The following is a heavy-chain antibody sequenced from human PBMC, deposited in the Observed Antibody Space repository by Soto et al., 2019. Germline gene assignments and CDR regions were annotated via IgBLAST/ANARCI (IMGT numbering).Heavy chain of an antibody. CDR2: IIPIFGTA. CDR1: GGTFSSYA. CDR3: ARHVPAAGYYYGMAV. D-gene: IGHD2-2*01. J-gene: IGHJ6*04. Sequence: QVQLVQSGAEVKKPGSSVKVSCKASGGTFSSYAISWVRQAPGQGLEWMGGIIPIFGTANYAQKFQGRVTLTAEESTSTDYMELSSLRSEDTAVYYCARHVPAAGYYYGMAVWGKGTKVTVSS. V-gene: IGHV1-69*12.